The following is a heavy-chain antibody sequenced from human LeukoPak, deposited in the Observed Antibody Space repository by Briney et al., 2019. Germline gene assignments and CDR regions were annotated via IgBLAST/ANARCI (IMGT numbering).Heavy chain of an antibody. CDR3: AKNARRAVAARTFDY. CDR2: ISGSGGST. V-gene: IGHV3-23*01. Sequence: GGSLRLSCAASGFTFSSYAMSWVRQAPGKGLEWVSAISGSGGSTYYADSVKGRFTISRDNSKNTLYLQTNSLRAEDTAVYYCAKNARRAVAARTFDYWGQGTLVTVSS. CDR1: GFTFSSYA. J-gene: IGHJ4*02. D-gene: IGHD6-19*01.